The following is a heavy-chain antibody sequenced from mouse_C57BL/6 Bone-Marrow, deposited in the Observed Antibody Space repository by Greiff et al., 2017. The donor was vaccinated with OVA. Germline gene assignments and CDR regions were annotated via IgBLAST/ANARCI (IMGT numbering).Heavy chain of an antibody. V-gene: IGHV1-72*01. J-gene: IGHJ4*01. D-gene: IGHD1-1*01. CDR3: ARRGITTVVAPYAMDY. CDR2: IDPNSGGT. CDR1: GYTFTSYW. Sequence: QVQLQQPGAELVKPGASVKLSCKASGYTFTSYWMHWVKQRPGRGLEWIGRIDPNSGGTKYNEKFKSKATLTVDKPSSTAYTQLSSLTSEDSAVYYCARRGITTVVAPYAMDYWGQGTSVTVSS.